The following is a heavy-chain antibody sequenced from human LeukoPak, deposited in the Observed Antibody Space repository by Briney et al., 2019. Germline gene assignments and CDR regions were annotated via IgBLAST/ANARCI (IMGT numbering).Heavy chain of an antibody. Sequence: ETLSLTCAVYGGSFSGYYWSWIRQPPGKGLEWVSVIYSGGSTYYADSVKGRFTISRDNSKNTLYLQMNSLRAEDTAVYYCARWDPRAAGTSYYYYGMDVWGQGTTVTVSS. J-gene: IGHJ6*02. CDR1: GGSFSGYY. CDR3: ARWDPRAAGTSYYYYGMDV. V-gene: IGHV3-53*01. D-gene: IGHD6-13*01. CDR2: IYSGGST.